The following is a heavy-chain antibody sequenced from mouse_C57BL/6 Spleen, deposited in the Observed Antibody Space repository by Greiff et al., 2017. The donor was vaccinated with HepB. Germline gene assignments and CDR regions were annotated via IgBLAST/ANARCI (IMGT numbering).Heavy chain of an antibody. Sequence: VKLQESGAELVRPGTSVKVSCKASGYAFTNYLIEWVKQRPGQGLEWIGVINPGSGGTNYNEKFKGKATLTADKSSSTAYMQLSSLTSEDSAVYFCAREGAGRPYYFDYWGQGTTLTVSS. D-gene: IGHD1-2*01. J-gene: IGHJ2*01. CDR2: INPGSGGT. V-gene: IGHV1-54*01. CDR3: AREGAGRPYYFDY. CDR1: GYAFTNYL.